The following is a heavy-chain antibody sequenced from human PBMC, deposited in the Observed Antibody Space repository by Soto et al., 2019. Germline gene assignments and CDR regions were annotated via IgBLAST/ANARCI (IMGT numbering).Heavy chain of an antibody. V-gene: IGHV3-23*01. CDR1: GFTFTSYV. J-gene: IGHJ4*02. CDR2: ISGGGSTA. D-gene: IGHD3-22*01. CDR3: AKDSNKYSSSLRGRYFDY. Sequence: EVQLLESGGGLVQRGGSQRLSCAASGFTFTSYVIRWVRQAPGKGLEWVSGISGGGSTAFYADSVKGRFTISRDNAKNTVVLQMDSLRDEDTAIYYCAKDSNKYSSSLRGRYFDYWGQGTLVTVSS.